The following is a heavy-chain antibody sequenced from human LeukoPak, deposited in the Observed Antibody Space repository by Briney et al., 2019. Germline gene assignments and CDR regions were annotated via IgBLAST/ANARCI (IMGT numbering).Heavy chain of an antibody. CDR3: ARDQARHSSGWYPDAFDI. J-gene: IGHJ3*02. D-gene: IGHD6-19*01. Sequence: SQTLSLTCAISGDSVSSNSAAWNWIRQSPSRGLEWLGRTYYRSKWYNDYAVSVKSRITINPDTSKNQFSLQLNSVTPEDTAVYYCARDQARHSSGWYPDAFDIWGQGIMVTVSS. V-gene: IGHV6-1*01. CDR2: TYYRSKWYN. CDR1: GDSVSSNSAA.